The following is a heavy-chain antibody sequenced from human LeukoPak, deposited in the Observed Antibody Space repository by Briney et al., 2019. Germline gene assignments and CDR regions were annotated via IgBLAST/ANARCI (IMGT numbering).Heavy chain of an antibody. CDR2: INHSGST. CDR1: GGSFSGYY. Sequence: SETLSLTCAVYGGSFSGYYWSWIRQPPGKGLEWIGEINHSGSTNYNPSLKSRVTISVDTSKNQFSLKLSSATAADTAVYYCARANWRRHFDYWGQGTLVTVSS. D-gene: IGHD7-27*01. V-gene: IGHV4-34*01. CDR3: ARANWRRHFDY. J-gene: IGHJ4*02.